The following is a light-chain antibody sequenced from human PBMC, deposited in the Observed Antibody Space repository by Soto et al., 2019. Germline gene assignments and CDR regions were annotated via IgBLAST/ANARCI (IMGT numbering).Light chain of an antibody. J-gene: IGKJ2*01. CDR3: QQYCSSSYT. CDR1: QSISSSY. V-gene: IGKV3-20*01. CDR2: GAS. Sequence: EIVLTQSPGTLSLSPGERATLSCRASQSISSSYLTWYQHKPGQAPRLLIYGASSRATGIPDRFSGSGSGTDFTLTISRLEPEDFAVYYCQQYCSSSYTFGQGTQLESK.